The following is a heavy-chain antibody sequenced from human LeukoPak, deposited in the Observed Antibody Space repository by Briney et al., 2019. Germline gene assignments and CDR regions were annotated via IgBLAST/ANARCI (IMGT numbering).Heavy chain of an antibody. CDR1: GYSISSGYY. V-gene: IGHV4-38-2*02. D-gene: IGHD6-13*01. Sequence: TSETLSLTCTVSGYSISSGYYWGWIRQPPGKGLEWIGSIYESGSTYYNPSLKSRVTISVDTSKNQFSLRLSSVTAADTAVYYCARVTGYVMEDYFDYWGREPWSPSPQ. J-gene: IGHJ4*02. CDR2: IYESGST. CDR3: ARVTGYVMEDYFDY.